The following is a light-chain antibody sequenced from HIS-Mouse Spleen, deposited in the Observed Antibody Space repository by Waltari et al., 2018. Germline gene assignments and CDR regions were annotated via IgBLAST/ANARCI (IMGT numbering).Light chain of an antibody. CDR3: CSYAGSSTYVV. Sequence: QSALTQPASGSGSPGQSTTISCTGTRRDIGSYNLVSWYQQHPGKAPKLIIYEASKRTSGVSNRFSGSKSGNTASLTISGLQAEDEADYYCCSYAGSSTYVVFGGGTKLTVL. V-gene: IGLV2-23*01. J-gene: IGLJ2*01. CDR1: RRDIGSYNL. CDR2: EAS.